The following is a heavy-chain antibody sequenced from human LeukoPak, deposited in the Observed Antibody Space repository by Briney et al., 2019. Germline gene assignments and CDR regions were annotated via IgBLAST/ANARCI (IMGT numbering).Heavy chain of an antibody. CDR3: ARDSGYDYYYYGMDV. V-gene: IGHV3-11*01. J-gene: IGHJ6*02. CDR2: ISSSGSTI. D-gene: IGHD5-12*01. CDR1: GFTFSDYY. Sequence: GGSLRLSCAASGFTFSDYYMSWIRQAPGKGLEWVSYISSSGSTIYYAGSVKGRFTISRDNAKNSLYLQMNSLRAEDTAVYYCARDSGYDYYYYGMDVWGQGTTVTVSS.